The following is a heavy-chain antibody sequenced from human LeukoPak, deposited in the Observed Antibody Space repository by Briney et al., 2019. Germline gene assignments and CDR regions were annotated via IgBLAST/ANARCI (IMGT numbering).Heavy chain of an antibody. CDR1: EFNGFSFSSYT. V-gene: IGHV3-21*06. CDR3: ARGPGYMDV. J-gene: IGHJ6*03. CDR2: ISGTSAYI. Sequence: GGSLRLSCNASEFNGFSFSSYTMNWVRQAPGKGLEWVSSISGTSAYIYYGSSVRGRFTISRDNAKNSLFLQMDSLRAEDTAIYYCARGPGYMDVWGSGTTVTVSS.